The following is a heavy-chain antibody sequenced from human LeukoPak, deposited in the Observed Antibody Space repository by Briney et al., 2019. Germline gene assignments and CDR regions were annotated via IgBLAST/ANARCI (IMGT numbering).Heavy chain of an antibody. CDR3: ARVGYSSGWYWFDP. V-gene: IGHV1-69*04. CDR2: IIPILGIA. D-gene: IGHD6-19*01. Sequence: SVKVSCKASGGTFSSYAISWVRQAPGQGLEWMGRIIPILGIANYAQKFQGRVTITADKSTSTAYMELSSLRSEDTAVYYCARVGYSSGWYWFDPWGRGTLVTVSS. CDR1: GGTFSSYA. J-gene: IGHJ5*02.